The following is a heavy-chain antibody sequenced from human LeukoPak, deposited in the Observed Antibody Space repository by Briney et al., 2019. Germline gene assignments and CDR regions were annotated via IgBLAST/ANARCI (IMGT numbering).Heavy chain of an antibody. CDR2: IYTSGST. CDR3: AGESGYYYDTSGYTFDY. V-gene: IGHV4-4*07. J-gene: IGHJ4*02. Sequence: SETLSLTCTVSGGSISNYYWSWIRQSAGKGLEWIGRIYTSGSTNYNPSLKSRVSMSVDTSKNQFSLRLRSVTAADTAVYYCAGESGYYYDTSGYTFDYWGRGIVVTVSS. D-gene: IGHD3-22*01. CDR1: GGSISNYY.